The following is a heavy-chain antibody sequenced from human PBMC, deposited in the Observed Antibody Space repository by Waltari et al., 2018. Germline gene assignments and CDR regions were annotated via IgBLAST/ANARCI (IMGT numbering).Heavy chain of an antibody. CDR3: VSEGVAIPVHMSIFDY. Sequence: QVQLVESGGGVVQPGGSLRLSCAASGFTFSGCGMHWVRQAPGKGLEWVTFIRYDGSDKYYADCVKGRFSISRDNSKNTVSLQMNSLRPEDTAVYYCVSEGVAIPVHMSIFDYWGQGALVAVSS. J-gene: IGHJ4*02. D-gene: IGHD3-3*02. CDR2: IRYDGSDK. CDR1: GFTFSGCG. V-gene: IGHV3-30*02.